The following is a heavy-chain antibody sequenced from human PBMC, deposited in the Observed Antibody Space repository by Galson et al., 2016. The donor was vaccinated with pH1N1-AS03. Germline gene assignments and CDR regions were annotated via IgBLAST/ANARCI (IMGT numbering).Heavy chain of an antibody. CDR2: ISANDDST. Sequence: SLRLSCAASELTFSNYAMSWVRQAPGKGLEWVSAISANDDSTFYVDSVEGRFTISRDNSKNTLYLQMNSLRAEDTAVYYCAKDRPVYSYYSGLDVWGQGTTVTVSS. CDR3: AKDRPVYSYYSGLDV. V-gene: IGHV3-23*01. J-gene: IGHJ6*02. CDR1: ELTFSNYA.